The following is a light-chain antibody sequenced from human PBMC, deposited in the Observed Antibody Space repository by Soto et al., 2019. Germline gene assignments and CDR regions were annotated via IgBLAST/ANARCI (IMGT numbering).Light chain of an antibody. Sequence: DIQMTQSPSSLSASVGDRVTITCRASQAVTTYLNWYQQKPGEAPKLLIYAASTLHTGVPSRFSGSGSGTDFTLTISSLQPDDFATYYCQQYNSYPLLTFGGGTKVDIK. CDR3: QQYNSYPLLT. CDR1: QAVTTY. J-gene: IGKJ4*01. V-gene: IGKV1-39*01. CDR2: AAS.